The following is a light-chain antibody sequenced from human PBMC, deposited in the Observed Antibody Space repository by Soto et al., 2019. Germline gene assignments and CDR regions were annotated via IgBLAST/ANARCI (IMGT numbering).Light chain of an antibody. J-gene: IGKJ1*01. Sequence: EIRLTQSPGTLSWSPGERATLSCTASQSVSSSYLAWYQLKPGQAPRLRIYGASSRATGIPDRFSGSGSGTDFTLTISRLDPEDFAVYFCQQYGSSPRTFGQGTKVDI. CDR1: QSVSSSY. CDR3: QQYGSSPRT. V-gene: IGKV3-20*01. CDR2: GAS.